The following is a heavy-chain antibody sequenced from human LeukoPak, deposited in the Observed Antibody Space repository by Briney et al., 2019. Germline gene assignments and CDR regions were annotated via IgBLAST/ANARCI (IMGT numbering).Heavy chain of an antibody. J-gene: IGHJ4*02. CDR2: ISAYNGNT. CDR1: GYTFTSYG. V-gene: IGHV1-18*01. Sequence: ASVKVSCKASGYTFTSYGISWVRQAPGQGLEWMGWISAYNGNTNYAQKLQGRVTMTTVTSTSTAYMELRSLRSDDTAVYYCASEGNEYCGGDCWDWGQGTLVTVSS. D-gene: IGHD2-21*02. CDR3: ASEGNEYCGGDCWD.